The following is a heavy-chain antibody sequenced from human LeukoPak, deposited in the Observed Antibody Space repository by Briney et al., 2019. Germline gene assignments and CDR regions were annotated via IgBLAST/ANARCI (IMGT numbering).Heavy chain of an antibody. CDR1: GFIFSSYW. CDR2: IKEDGTET. Sequence: TGGSLRLSCAASGFIFSSYWMSWVRQAPGKGLEWVASIKEDGTETYFVDSVKGRFTVSRDNAKNSLYLQMNSLRAEDTAVYYCARYGGDLWFGESYAFDIWGQGTMVTVSS. V-gene: IGHV3-7*01. J-gene: IGHJ3*02. D-gene: IGHD3-10*01. CDR3: ARYGGDLWFGESYAFDI.